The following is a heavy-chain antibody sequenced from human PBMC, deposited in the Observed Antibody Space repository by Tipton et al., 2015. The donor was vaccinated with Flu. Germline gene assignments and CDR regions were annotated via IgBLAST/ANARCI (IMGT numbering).Heavy chain of an antibody. J-gene: IGHJ6*02. V-gene: IGHV4-59*01. Sequence: TLSLTCTVSGGSISDNYWTWIRQPPGGGLEYIGDIFYTGSTNYSPSLKSRLTISVDTSKKHFSLNLRPVTAADTAVYYCARVDGTRGMDVWGQGTTVTVS. CDR3: ARVDGTRGMDV. CDR1: GGSISDNY. D-gene: IGHD5-24*01. CDR2: IFYTGST.